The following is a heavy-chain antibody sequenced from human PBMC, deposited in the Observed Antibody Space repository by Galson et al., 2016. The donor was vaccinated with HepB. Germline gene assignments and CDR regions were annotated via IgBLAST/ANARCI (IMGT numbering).Heavy chain of an antibody. V-gene: IGHV3-23*01. CDR2: ITSSGDAT. D-gene: IGHD3-16*01. CDR1: GFSFSNSG. J-gene: IGHJ4*02. Sequence: SLRLSCAASGFSFSNSGMSWVRQAPGRGLEWVSGITSSGDATHYADFVKGRLTISRDNSKNTLYLYMNNLTAGDTAIYYCGKHGGFDYWGQGALVTVSS. CDR3: GKHGGFDY.